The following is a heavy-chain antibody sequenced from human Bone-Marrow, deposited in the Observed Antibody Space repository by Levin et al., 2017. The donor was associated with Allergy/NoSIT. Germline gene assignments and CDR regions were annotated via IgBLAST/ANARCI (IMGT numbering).Heavy chain of an antibody. J-gene: IGHJ4*02. Sequence: GGSLRLSCAASGFTFSSYGMHWVRQAPGKGLEWVAVISYDGSNKYYADSVKGRFTISRDNSKNKLYLQMNSLRAEDTAVYSCAKDRWSGGIAVAGTFLDHWGQGTLVTVSS. V-gene: IGHV3-30*18. CDR1: GFTFSSYG. CDR2: ISYDGSNK. CDR3: AKDRWSGGIAVAGTFLDH. D-gene: IGHD6-19*01.